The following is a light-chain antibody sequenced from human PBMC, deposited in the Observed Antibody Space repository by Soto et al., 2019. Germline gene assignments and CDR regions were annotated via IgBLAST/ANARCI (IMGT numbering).Light chain of an antibody. CDR1: ALPKQF. J-gene: IGLJ2*01. V-gene: IGLV3-25*03. CDR2: KDS. CDR3: QSADSSGTYVV. Sequence: SFELTQSSSVSVSPGQTARITCSGDALPKQFAYWYQQKPGQAPVLVIYKDSERPSGIPERFSGANSGTTVTLTISGVQAEDEAEYYCQSADSSGTYVVFGGGTKVTVL.